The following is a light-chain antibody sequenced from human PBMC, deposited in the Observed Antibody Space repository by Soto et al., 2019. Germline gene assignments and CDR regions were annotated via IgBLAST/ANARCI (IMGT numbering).Light chain of an antibody. CDR3: QQDYKLLRT. J-gene: IGKJ1*01. V-gene: IGKV3D-7*01. Sequence: EIVMTQSPATLSLSPGERATLSCRASQSVASNSLSWSQQKPGQAPRRLIHGASTRTTGIPARFIDSESGIDFTLTINSLQPEDFAVHNCQQDYKLLRTFGQGTRVEIK. CDR2: GAS. CDR1: QSVASNS.